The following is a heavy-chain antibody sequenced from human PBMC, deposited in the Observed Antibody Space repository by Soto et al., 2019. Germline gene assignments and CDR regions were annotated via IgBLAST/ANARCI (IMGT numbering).Heavy chain of an antibody. Sequence: QVQLVQSGAEVKKPGSSVKVSCKASGGTFSSYAISWVRQAPGQGLEWMGGIIPIFGTANYAQKFQGRVTITADESTSTAYMELSSLRSEDTAVYYCAREGGANCGGDCPYFGAGDYWGQGTLVTVSS. CDR2: IIPIFGTA. CDR3: AREGGANCGGDCPYFGAGDY. V-gene: IGHV1-69*01. J-gene: IGHJ4*02. CDR1: GGTFSSYA. D-gene: IGHD2-21*02.